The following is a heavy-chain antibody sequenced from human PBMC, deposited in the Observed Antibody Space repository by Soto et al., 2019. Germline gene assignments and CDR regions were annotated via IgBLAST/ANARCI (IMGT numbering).Heavy chain of an antibody. CDR3: ARDYLRFGYCSSTSCLTVPPDY. CDR2: ISSSSSYI. J-gene: IGHJ4*02. Sequence: LRLSCAASGFTFSSYSMNWVRQAPGKGLEWVSSISSSSSYIYYADSVKGRFTISRDNAKNSLYLQMNSLRAEDTAVYYCARDYLRFGYCSSTSCLTVPPDYWGQGTLVTVSS. CDR1: GFTFSSYS. D-gene: IGHD2-2*03. V-gene: IGHV3-21*01.